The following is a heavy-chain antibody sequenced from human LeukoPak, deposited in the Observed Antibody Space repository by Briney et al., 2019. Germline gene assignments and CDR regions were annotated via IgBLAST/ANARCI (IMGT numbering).Heavy chain of an antibody. J-gene: IGHJ4*02. Sequence: PSETLSLTCAVYGGSFSGYYWSWIRQPPGKGLEWIGEINHSGSTNYNPSLKSRVTISVDTSKNQFSLKLSSVTAADTAVYYCARGPITMVRGVDTYYFDYWGQGTLVTVSS. V-gene: IGHV4-34*01. CDR2: INHSGST. CDR1: GGSFSGYY. D-gene: IGHD3-10*01. CDR3: ARGPITMVRGVDTYYFDY.